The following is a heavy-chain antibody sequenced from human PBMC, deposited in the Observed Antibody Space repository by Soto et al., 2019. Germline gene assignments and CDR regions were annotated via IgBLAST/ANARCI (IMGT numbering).Heavy chain of an antibody. CDR3: ARVSDFWSGIPSGMDV. D-gene: IGHD3-3*01. V-gene: IGHV4-4*02. J-gene: IGHJ6*02. CDR2: IYHSGST. CDR1: GGSISSSNW. Sequence: SETLSLTCAVSGGSISSSNWWSWVRQPPGKGLEWIGEIYHSGSTNYNPSLKSRVTISVDKSKNQFSLKLSSVTAADTAVYYCARVSDFWSGIPSGMDVWGQGTTVTSP.